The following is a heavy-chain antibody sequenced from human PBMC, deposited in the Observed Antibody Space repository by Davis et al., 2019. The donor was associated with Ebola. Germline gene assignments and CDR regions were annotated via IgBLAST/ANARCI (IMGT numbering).Heavy chain of an antibody. CDR1: GFTFTSSA. CDR3: AADTIAAAGTLGAFDI. CDR2: IVVGSGNT. Sequence: SVKVSCKASGFTFTSSAMQWVRQARGQRLEWIGWIVVGSGNTNYAQKFQERVTITKDMSTSTAYMELSSLRSEDTAVYYCAADTIAAAGTLGAFDIWGQGTMVTVSS. J-gene: IGHJ3*02. D-gene: IGHD6-13*01. V-gene: IGHV1-58*02.